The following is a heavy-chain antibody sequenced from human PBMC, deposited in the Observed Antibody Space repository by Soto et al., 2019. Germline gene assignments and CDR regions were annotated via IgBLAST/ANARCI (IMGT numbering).Heavy chain of an antibody. V-gene: IGHV3-23*01. CDR1: GFTVSSHA. Sequence: EVQVLESGGGLAQPGGSLRLSCEGSGFTVSSHAMTWIRQASGQGPEWVSTVTADGGTYYADAVKGRFDMYREPSENKLYLQMNSLGAEDASAYYCAPQVTCRGVSCPYDAFAIRGQGTIVTVSS. D-gene: IGHD2-15*01. CDR2: VTADGGT. CDR3: APQVTCRGVSCPYDAFAI. J-gene: IGHJ3*02.